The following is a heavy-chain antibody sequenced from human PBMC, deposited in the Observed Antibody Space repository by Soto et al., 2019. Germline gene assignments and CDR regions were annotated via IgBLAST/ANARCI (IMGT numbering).Heavy chain of an antibody. D-gene: IGHD3-16*01. V-gene: IGHV3-30-3*01. CDR3: ARSPRVAARKGGDYFDY. J-gene: IGHJ4*02. Sequence: QVQLVESGGGVVQPGRSLRLSCAASGFTFSSYTMHWVRLAQGKGLVWVAVISYDGSNKYYADSVKGRFTSSRDNSKNTLYLQMNSLRAEDTAVYYCARSPRVAARKGGDYFDYWGQGTLVTVSS. CDR1: GFTFSSYT. CDR2: ISYDGSNK.